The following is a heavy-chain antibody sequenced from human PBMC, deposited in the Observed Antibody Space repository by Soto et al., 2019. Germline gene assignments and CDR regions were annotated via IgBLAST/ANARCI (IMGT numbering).Heavy chain of an antibody. Sequence: SETLSLTCTVSGDSISNYCWRWIRQPPGKGLEWIGDIYYSGSTNYNPSLKSRVTISVDTSKNQFSLKLSSVTAADTAVYHCARTRGQWLDYAFDIWGQGTTVTVS. D-gene: IGHD6-19*01. V-gene: IGHV4-59*01. J-gene: IGHJ3*02. CDR2: IYYSGST. CDR3: ARTRGQWLDYAFDI. CDR1: GDSISNYC.